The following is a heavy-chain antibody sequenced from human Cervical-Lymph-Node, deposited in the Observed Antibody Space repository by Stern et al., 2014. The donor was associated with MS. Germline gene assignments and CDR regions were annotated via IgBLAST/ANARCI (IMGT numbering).Heavy chain of an antibody. V-gene: IGHV3-74*01. J-gene: IGHJ2*01. D-gene: IGHD1-26*01. CDR1: GFTFSSYW. Sequence: EVQLVESGGNLVQPGGSLRLSCAASGFTFSSYWMHWVRQAPGKGPVWVSRINTDGSTTSYAVSVKGRFTIPRDHTKNTLYLQMNSRRAEDTAVYYCTRDQGSCPYWYFDPWGRGTLVTVSS. CDR2: INTDGSTT. CDR3: TRDQGSCPYWYFDP.